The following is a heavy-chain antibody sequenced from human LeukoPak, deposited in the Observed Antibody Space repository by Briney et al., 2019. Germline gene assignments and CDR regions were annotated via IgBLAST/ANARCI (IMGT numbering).Heavy chain of an antibody. CDR3: ARGRKYYDSSGKDDFDY. CDR2: INHSGST. CDR1: GVSFSGYY. D-gene: IGHD3-22*01. J-gene: IGHJ4*02. V-gene: IGHV4-34*01. Sequence: SETLSLTCAVYGVSFSGYYWSWLRQPPGKGLEWMGEINHSGSTNYNPSLKSRVTRSVDTSKNQFSLKLSSVTAADTAVYYCARGRKYYDSSGKDDFDYWGQGTPVIVSS.